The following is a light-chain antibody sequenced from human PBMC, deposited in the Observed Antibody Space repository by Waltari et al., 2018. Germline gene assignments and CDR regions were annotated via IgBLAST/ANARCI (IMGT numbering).Light chain of an antibody. Sequence: IVMTQSPDSLAVSLGERATLTRKSSQKILYNSNDKNYLAWNQQKPGQPPKLLIYWASTREAEVPDRFSGSGSGTDVTLSFGSLQAENVAVDDCQQYYSRRPFGQGTKVEI. J-gene: IGKJ1*01. V-gene: IGKV4-1*01. CDR1: QKILYNSNDKNY. CDR2: WAS. CDR3: QQYYSRRP.